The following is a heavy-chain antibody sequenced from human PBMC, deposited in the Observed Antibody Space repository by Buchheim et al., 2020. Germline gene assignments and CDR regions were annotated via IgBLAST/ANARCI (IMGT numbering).Heavy chain of an antibody. CDR1: GFTFSSYS. CDR2: ISSSSSTI. Sequence: EVQLVESGGGLVQPGGSLRLSCAASGFTFSSYSMNWVRQAPGKGLEWVSYISSSSSTIYYADSVKGRFTISRDNAKNSLYLQMNSLRAEDTAVYYCARDSFYYYDSSGYYPLDYWGQGTL. D-gene: IGHD3-22*01. J-gene: IGHJ4*02. V-gene: IGHV3-48*01. CDR3: ARDSFYYYDSSGYYPLDY.